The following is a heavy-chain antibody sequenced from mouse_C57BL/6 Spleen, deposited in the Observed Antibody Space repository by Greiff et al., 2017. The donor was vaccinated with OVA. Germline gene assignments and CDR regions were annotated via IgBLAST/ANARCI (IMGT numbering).Heavy chain of an antibody. CDR3: AKDYYSNSWFAY. J-gene: IGHJ3*01. CDR2: IHPNSGST. CDR1: GYTFTSYW. V-gene: IGHV1-64*01. D-gene: IGHD2-5*01. Sequence: VKLQQPGAELVKPGASVKLSCKASGYTFTSYWMHWVKQRPGQGLEWIGMIHPNSGSTNYNEKFKSKATLTVDKSSSTAYMQLSSLTSEDSAVYYCAKDYYSNSWFAYWGQGTLVTVSA.